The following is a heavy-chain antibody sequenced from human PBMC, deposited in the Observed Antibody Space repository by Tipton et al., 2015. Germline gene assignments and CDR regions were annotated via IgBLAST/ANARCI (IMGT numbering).Heavy chain of an antibody. Sequence: LRLSCTVSGYSITNGLYWGWIRQPPGKGLEWIGNIYHDGGTYYNPSLKSRVTLSVDTSKNQFSLKMNSVTAADTAVYYCACQDYDSLTRDYQTVDYWGQGTLVTVSS. D-gene: IGHD3-9*01. CDR1: GYSITNGLY. V-gene: IGHV4-38-2*02. J-gene: IGHJ4*02. CDR2: IYHDGGT. CDR3: ACQDYDSLTRDYQTVDY.